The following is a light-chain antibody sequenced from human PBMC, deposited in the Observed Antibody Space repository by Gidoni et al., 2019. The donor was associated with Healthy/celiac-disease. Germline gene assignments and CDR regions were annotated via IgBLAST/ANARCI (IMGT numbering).Light chain of an antibody. CDR1: QSISSY. J-gene: IGKJ4*01. Sequence: DIQMTQSPSSLSASVGDRVTITCRASQSISSYLNWYQQKPGKAPKLLIYAASSLQSGVPSRFSGSGSGTDFTLTISSLQPADFATYYCQQSYSTPHFGGGTKVEIK. CDR3: QQSYSTPH. V-gene: IGKV1-39*01. CDR2: AAS.